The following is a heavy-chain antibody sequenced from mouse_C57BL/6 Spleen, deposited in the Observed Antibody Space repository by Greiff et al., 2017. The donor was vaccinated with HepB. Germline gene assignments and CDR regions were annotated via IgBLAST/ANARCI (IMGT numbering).Heavy chain of an antibody. CDR3: ARRTRYWYFDV. Sequence: EVQRVESEGGLVQPGSSMKLSCTASGFTFSDYYMAWVRQVPEKGLEWVANINYDGSSTYYLDSLKSRFIISRDNAKNILYLQMSSLKSEDTATYYCARRTRYWYFDVWGTGTTVTVSS. J-gene: IGHJ1*03. CDR1: GFTFSDYY. V-gene: IGHV5-16*01. D-gene: IGHD1-3*01. CDR2: INYDGSST.